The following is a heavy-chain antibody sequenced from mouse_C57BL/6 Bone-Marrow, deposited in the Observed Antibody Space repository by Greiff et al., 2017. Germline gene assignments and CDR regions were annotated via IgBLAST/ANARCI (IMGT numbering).Heavy chain of an antibody. Sequence: EVQGVESGGGLVQSGRSLRLSCATSGFTFSDFYMEWVRQAPGKGLEWIAASRNKANDYTTEYSASVKGRFIVSRDTSQSILYLQMNALRAEDTAIYYCARDASHPYKDYAMDYWGQGTSVTVSS. V-gene: IGHV7-1*01. J-gene: IGHJ4*01. CDR1: GFTFSDFY. CDR3: ARDASHPYKDYAMDY. CDR2: SRNKANDYTT. D-gene: IGHD1-3*01.